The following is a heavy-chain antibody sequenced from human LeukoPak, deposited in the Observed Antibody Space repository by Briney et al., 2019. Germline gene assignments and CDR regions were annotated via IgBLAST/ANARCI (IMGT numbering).Heavy chain of an antibody. D-gene: IGHD3-22*01. CDR3: ARIGDPLGGYYFTELDY. V-gene: IGHV3-30-3*01. J-gene: IGHJ4*02. CDR2: ISCDGSNK. Sequence: GGSVTLSCAASVFTFISYAINWVRHAPCKGLEWVVDISCDGSNKYYADSVKGRFTISRDKSKNTLYLQMNSLRAEDTAVYYCARIGDPLGGYYFTELDYWGQGTLVTVSS. CDR1: VFTFISYA.